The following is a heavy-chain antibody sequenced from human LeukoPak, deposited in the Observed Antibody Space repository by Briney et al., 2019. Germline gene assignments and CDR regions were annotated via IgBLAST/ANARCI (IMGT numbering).Heavy chain of an antibody. D-gene: IGHD3-16*02. CDR2: INHSGST. Sequence: SETLSLTCAVYGGSFSGYYWSWIRQPPGKGLEWIGEINHSGSTNYNPSLKSRVTISVDTSKNQFSLKLSSVTAADTAVYYCARQGVWGSYRYPRYWGQGTLVTVSS. V-gene: IGHV4-34*01. CDR1: GGSFSGYY. CDR3: ARQGVWGSYRYPRY. J-gene: IGHJ4*02.